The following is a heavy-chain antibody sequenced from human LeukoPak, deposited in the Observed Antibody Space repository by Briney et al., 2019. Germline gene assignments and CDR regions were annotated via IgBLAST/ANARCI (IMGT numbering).Heavy chain of an antibody. CDR2: ISPKSGDT. CDR1: GYTLTGYY. D-gene: IGHD2-15*01. Sequence: GASVKVSCKASGYTLTGYYMHWVRQAPGQGLEWMGWISPKSGDTNYAQKFQGRVTMTRETSISTAYMELSRLRFDDTAVYYCARGPRGYCSGGSCYSYYYYGMDVWGQGTTVTVSS. J-gene: IGHJ6*02. CDR3: ARGPRGYCSGGSCYSYYYYGMDV. V-gene: IGHV1-2*02.